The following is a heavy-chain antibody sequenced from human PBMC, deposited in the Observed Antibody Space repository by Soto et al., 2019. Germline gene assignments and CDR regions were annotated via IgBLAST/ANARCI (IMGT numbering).Heavy chain of an antibody. CDR2: ISSNGVGT. Sequence: EVQLVESGGGLVQPGGSLRLSCAASGFTFSNYAMDWVRQAPGKVLEYVSGISSNGVGTYYANSVKDRFTISRDNSKNTLYLQMGSLRDDDMAVYYCARREQSDYYYMDVWGKGTSVTVSS. CDR3: ARREQSDYYYMDV. CDR1: GFTFSNYA. D-gene: IGHD6-19*01. J-gene: IGHJ6*03. V-gene: IGHV3-64*01.